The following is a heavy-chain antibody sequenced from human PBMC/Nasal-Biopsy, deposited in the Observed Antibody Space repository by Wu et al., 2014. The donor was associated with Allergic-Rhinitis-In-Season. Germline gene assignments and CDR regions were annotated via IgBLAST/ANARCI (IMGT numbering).Heavy chain of an antibody. D-gene: IGHD6-19*01. CDR2: ISYDGSNK. CDR1: GFTLSDAW. Sequence: LRLSCAASGFTLSDAWMSWVRQAPGKGLEWVAVISYDGSNKYYADSVKGRFVISRDNSKNTLYLQMDSLRAEDTAVYYCAKGAAGGAVTGTGFFQHWGQGTLLTVSS. J-gene: IGHJ1*01. V-gene: IGHV3-30*09. CDR3: AKGAAGGAVTGTGFFQH.